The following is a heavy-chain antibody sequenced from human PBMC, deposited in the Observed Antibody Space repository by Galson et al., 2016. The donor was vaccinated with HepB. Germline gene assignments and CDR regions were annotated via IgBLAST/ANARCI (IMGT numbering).Heavy chain of an antibody. V-gene: IGHV3-30*04. CDR1: GFTFSNYA. CDR2: ISYDGRNK. Sequence: SLRLSCAASGFTFSNYAMHWVRQAPGKGLEWVAVISYDGRNKYYADSVKGRFTISRDNSKNTLYLQMNSLRAEDTAVYYCAREPTSSYSSGWYKLVDYLGQGTLVTVSS. J-gene: IGHJ4*02. CDR3: AREPTSSYSSGWYKLVDY. D-gene: IGHD6-19*01.